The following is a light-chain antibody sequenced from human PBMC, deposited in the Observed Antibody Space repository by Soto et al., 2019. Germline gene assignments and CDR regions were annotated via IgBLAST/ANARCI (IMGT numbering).Light chain of an antibody. CDR1: SNDIGNYYY. Sequence: QSVLTQPASVSGSPGQSITISCTGTSNDIGNYYYVSWYQQHPGNAPKVMIYEVSNRPTGISNRFSGSKSGNTASLTISGLQAEDEADYYCAAWDDSLNGYVFGTGTKVTVL. V-gene: IGLV2-14*01. J-gene: IGLJ1*01. CDR2: EVS. CDR3: AAWDDSLNGYV.